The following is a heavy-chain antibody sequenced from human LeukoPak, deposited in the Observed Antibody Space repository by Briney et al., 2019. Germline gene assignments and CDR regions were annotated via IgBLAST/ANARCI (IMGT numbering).Heavy chain of an antibody. J-gene: IGHJ3*02. Sequence: PGGSLRLSCAASGFTFSSYWMSWVRQAPGKGLEWVANIKQDGSETKYVDSVKGRFTISRDNAKNSLYLQMNSLRAEDTAVYYCASRAAWYYYDSSGYPIWGQGTMVTVSS. V-gene: IGHV3-7*01. CDR1: GFTFSSYW. CDR2: IKQDGSET. CDR3: ASRAAWYYYDSSGYPI. D-gene: IGHD3-22*01.